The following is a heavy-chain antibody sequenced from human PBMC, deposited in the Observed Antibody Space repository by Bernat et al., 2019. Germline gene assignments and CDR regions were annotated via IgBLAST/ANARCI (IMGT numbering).Heavy chain of an antibody. CDR1: GFTFDDYA. J-gene: IGHJ3*02. CDR2: ISGDGGST. Sequence: EVQLVESGGGVVQPGGSLRLSCAASGFTFDDYAMHWVRQAPGKGLGWVSLISGDGGSTYYADSVKGRFTISRDNSKNSLYLQMNSLRTEDTALYYCAKDLYYDSSGYHAFDIWGQGTMVTVSS. D-gene: IGHD3-22*01. V-gene: IGHV3-43*02. CDR3: AKDLYYDSSGYHAFDI.